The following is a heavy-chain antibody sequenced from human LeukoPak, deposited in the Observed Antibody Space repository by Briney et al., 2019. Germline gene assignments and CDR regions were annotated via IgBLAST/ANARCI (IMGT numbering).Heavy chain of an antibody. J-gene: IGHJ5*02. V-gene: IGHV4-59*08. CDR2: IYYTGTT. CDR3: ARAPRATWFDP. Sequence: SETLSLTCTVSGGSISGTYYWSWIRQPPGKGLEWIGYIYYTGTTDSNPSLKSRVTISLDTSKNQFSLNLSSVTAADTAVYYCARAPRATWFDPWGQGTLVTVSS. CDR1: GGSISGTYY.